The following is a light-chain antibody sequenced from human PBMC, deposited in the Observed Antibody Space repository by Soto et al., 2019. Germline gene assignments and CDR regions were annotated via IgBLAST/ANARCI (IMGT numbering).Light chain of an antibody. J-gene: IGKJ4*01. V-gene: IGKV3-11*01. CDR3: QQRAVWPLS. CDR2: GAS. Sequence: EVVLTQSPAILSMSPEETATLSCRAGQPIRNDLGWYQQRPGQAPRLLIYGASNRATGIPDRFSGSGSGTDFTLTITRLPPEDFAIYYCQQRAVWPLSFGGGTKV. CDR1: QPIRND.